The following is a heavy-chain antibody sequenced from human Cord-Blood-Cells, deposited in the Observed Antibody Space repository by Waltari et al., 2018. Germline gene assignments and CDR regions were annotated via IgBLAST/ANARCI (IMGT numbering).Heavy chain of an antibody. Sequence: EVQLVESGGGLVQPGGSLRLSCAASGFTFSGYWMSWVRQAPGKGLEWVANIKQDGSEKYYVDSVKGRFTISRDNAKNSLYLQMNSLRAEDTAVYYCVVTDYYDFDYWGQGTLVTVSS. CDR1: GFTFSGYW. CDR3: VVTDYYDFDY. J-gene: IGHJ4*02. CDR2: IKQDGSEK. D-gene: IGHD3-3*01. V-gene: IGHV3-7*01.